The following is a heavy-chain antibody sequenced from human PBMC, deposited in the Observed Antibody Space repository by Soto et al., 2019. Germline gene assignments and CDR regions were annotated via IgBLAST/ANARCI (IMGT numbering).Heavy chain of an antibody. V-gene: IGHV3-7*01. D-gene: IGHD1-26*01. J-gene: IGHJ4*02. Sequence: GGSLRLSCAASGFTFETSWMTWVRQAPGRGLEWVANIKQDGSEKYYVDSVKGRFTISRDNAKNSLYLQMNSLRVEDTAVYFRVRERIYSWGQGTLVTVSS. CDR2: IKQDGSEK. CDR3: VRERIYS. CDR1: GFTFETSW.